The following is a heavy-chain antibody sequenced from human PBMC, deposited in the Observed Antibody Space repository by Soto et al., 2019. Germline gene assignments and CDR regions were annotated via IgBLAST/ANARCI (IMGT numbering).Heavy chain of an antibody. CDR2: ISYDGSDK. D-gene: IGHD3-16*02. Sequence: QVQLVESGGGVVQPGRSLRLSCAASGFTFNSYGMHWVRQAPGKGLEWVAVISYDGSDKYYADSVKGRFTISRDNSKNTLYLQMNSLRAEDTAVYYCSNALDGLQGLVDSSFCFDYWGQGTLVTVSS. J-gene: IGHJ4*02. CDR1: GFTFNSYG. V-gene: IGHV3-30*18. CDR3: SNALDGLQGLVDSSFCFDY.